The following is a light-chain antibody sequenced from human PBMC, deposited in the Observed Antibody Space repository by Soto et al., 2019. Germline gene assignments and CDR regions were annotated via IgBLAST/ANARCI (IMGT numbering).Light chain of an antibody. CDR2: EVT. Sequence: QSVLTQPASVSGSPGQSIAISCTGTRSDVGAYNYVSWYQQHPGKAPKLMISEVTNRPSGVSDRFSGSKSGNTASLTISGLQAEDEADYYCLSKTSTISYVFGTGTKVTVL. CDR3: LSKTSTISYV. V-gene: IGLV2-14*01. J-gene: IGLJ1*01. CDR1: RSDVGAYNY.